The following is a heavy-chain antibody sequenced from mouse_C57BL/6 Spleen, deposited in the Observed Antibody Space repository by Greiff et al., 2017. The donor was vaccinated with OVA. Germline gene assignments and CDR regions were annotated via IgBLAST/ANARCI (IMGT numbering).Heavy chain of an antibody. V-gene: IGHV1-26*01. CDR1: GYKFTDYY. CDR3: ARSYYGSSYWYFDV. J-gene: IGHJ1*03. CDR2: INPNNGGT. D-gene: IGHD1-1*01. Sequence: VQLQQSGPELVKPGASVKISCKASGYKFTDYYMNWVKQSHGKSLEWIGDINPNNGGTRYNQKFKGKATLTVDKSSSTAYMELRSLTSEDSAVYYCARSYYGSSYWYFDVWGTGTTVTVSS.